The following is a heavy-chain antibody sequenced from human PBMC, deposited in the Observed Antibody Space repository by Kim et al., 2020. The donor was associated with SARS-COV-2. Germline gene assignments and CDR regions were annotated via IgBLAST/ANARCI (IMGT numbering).Heavy chain of an antibody. Sequence: ASVKVSCKASGYTFTSYYMHWVRQAPGQGLEWMGIINPSGGSTSYAQKFQGRVTMTRDTSTSTVYMELSSLRSEDTAVYYCARDGKDGYIGSYYFDYWGQGTLVTVSS. D-gene: IGHD5-12*01. CDR1: GYTFTSYY. CDR3: ARDGKDGYIGSYYFDY. CDR2: INPSGGST. V-gene: IGHV1-46*01. J-gene: IGHJ4*02.